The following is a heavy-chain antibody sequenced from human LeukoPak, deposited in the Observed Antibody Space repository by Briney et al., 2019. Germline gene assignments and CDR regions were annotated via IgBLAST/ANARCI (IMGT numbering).Heavy chain of an antibody. V-gene: IGHV3-74*01. CDR2: IKSDGSYT. Sequence: GGSLRLSCAASGFTFSGYWMHWVRRAQGKGLVWVSRIKSDGSYTAYADSVKGRFTISRDNAKNTLYLQMNSLRAEDTAVYYRARDVRGGYHDYWGQGTLVTVSS. D-gene: IGHD5-18*01. CDR3: ARDVRGGYHDY. J-gene: IGHJ4*02. CDR1: GFTFSGYW.